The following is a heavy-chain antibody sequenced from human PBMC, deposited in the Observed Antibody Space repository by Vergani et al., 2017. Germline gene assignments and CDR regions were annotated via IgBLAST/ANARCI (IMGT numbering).Heavy chain of an antibody. Sequence: QVQLVESGGGLVKPGGSLRLSCAASGFTFSDYYMSWIRQAPGKGLEWVSYISSSSSYTNYADSVKGRFTIARDNAKNSLYLQMNSLRAEDTAVYYCARDKGDNPKDAFDIWGQGTMVTVSS. CDR2: ISSSSSYT. J-gene: IGHJ3*02. D-gene: IGHD1-1*01. CDR3: ARDKGDNPKDAFDI. V-gene: IGHV3-11*05. CDR1: GFTFSDYY.